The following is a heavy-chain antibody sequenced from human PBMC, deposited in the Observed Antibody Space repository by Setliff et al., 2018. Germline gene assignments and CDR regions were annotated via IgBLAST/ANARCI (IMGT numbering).Heavy chain of an antibody. V-gene: IGHV1-69*13. CDR1: GGSFSSNQ. CDR3: ARHSGRYYVPGTFDS. Sequence: SVKVSCKASGGSFSSNQFIWVRQAPGQGLELMGGIIPAFTTANYAPKFNDRLRITADEPTSTAYMELSSLRSDDTAIYFCARHSGRYYVPGTFDSWGQGTLVTVSS. CDR2: IIPAFTTA. D-gene: IGHD3-22*01. J-gene: IGHJ4*02.